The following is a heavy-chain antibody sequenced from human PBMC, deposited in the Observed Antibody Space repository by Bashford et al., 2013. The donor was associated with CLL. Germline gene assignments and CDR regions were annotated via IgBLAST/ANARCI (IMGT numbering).Heavy chain of an antibody. Sequence: SQTLSLTCAISGDSVSSNSAAWNWIRQSPSRGLEWLGRTYYRSKWYNDYAVSVKSRITINPDTSKNQFSLQLNSVTPEDTAVYYCARDRYYDFWSGYYIFDYWAREPWSPSPQ. CDR3: ARDRYYDFWSGYYIFDY. J-gene: IGHJ4*02. CDR1: GDSVSSNSAA. D-gene: IGHD3-3*01. CDR2: TYYRSKWYN. V-gene: IGHV6-1*01.